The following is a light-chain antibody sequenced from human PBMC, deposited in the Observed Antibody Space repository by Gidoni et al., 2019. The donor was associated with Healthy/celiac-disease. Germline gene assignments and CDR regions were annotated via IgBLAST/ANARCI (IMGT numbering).Light chain of an antibody. CDR2: DVI. CDR3: SSYTSSSTLVV. V-gene: IGLV2-14*01. Sequence: QSALTQPASVSGSPGQSITISCTGTSSDVGGYNYVSWYQQHPGKAPKLMIYDVINRPSGVSNRFSVSKSGNTASLTISGLQAEDEADYYCSSYTSSSTLVVFGGGTKLTVL. J-gene: IGLJ2*01. CDR1: SSDVGGYNY.